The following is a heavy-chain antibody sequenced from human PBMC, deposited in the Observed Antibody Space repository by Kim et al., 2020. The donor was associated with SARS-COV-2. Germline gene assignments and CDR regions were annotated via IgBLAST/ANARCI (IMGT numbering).Heavy chain of an antibody. CDR2: IYNYYSGRI. CDR3: ARDSAATGMYYDTDGYFYWYDR. CDR1: GGSVSSESSY. V-gene: IGHV4-61*01. D-gene: IGHD3-22*01. Sequence: SETLSLTCTVSGGSVSSESSYWSWIRQPPGKGLEWIGYIYNYYSGRIKYNPSLKSRVTISVDTSKNQFSLKLTSVTAADTAVYYCARDSAATGMYYDTDGYFYWYDRWGQGTLVTVSS. J-gene: IGHJ5*02.